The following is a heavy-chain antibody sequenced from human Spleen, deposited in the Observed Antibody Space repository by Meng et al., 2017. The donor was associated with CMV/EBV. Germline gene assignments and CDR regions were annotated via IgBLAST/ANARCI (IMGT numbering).Heavy chain of an antibody. CDR1: GFTFSSYA. J-gene: IGHJ4*02. CDR3: AKGNAEYCTGARCYAFDY. D-gene: IGHD2-8*02. V-gene: IGHV3-23*01. CDR2: ISGSGGST. Sequence: GESLKISCAASGFTFSSYAMSWVRQAPGKGLEWVSAISGSGGSTYYADSVKGRFTISRDNSKNTLYLQMNSLRAEDTAVYYCAKGNAEYCTGARCYAFDYWGQGTLVTVSS.